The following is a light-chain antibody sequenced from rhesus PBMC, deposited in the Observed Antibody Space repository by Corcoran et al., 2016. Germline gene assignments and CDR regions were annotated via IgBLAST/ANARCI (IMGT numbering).Light chain of an antibody. CDR2: RAT. Sequence: DIQMTQSPSSLSASVGDRVTITCRASQGISNWLAWYQQKPGNAPKLLIYRATNLETGVPSRFSGSGAGTDFTLTISSLQPEDIATYYCQQHDNSPLTFGGGTKVEIK. CDR1: QGISNW. J-gene: IGKJ4*01. V-gene: IGKV1-69*01. CDR3: QQHDNSPLT.